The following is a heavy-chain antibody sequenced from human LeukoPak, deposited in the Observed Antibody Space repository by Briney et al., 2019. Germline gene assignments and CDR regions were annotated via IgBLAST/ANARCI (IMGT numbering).Heavy chain of an antibody. CDR3: AKPQVTANWYYFHY. D-gene: IGHD2-21*02. V-gene: IGHV3-30*18. CDR1: GFTLSTCG. Sequence: GRSLRLSCAASGFTLSTCGMHWVRQAPGKGLEWVAVISSDGSNKFYADSVKGRFTISRDGSKNTLYLQMNSLRPDDTAVYFCAKPQVTANWYYFHYWGQGTLVTVSS. CDR2: ISSDGSNK. J-gene: IGHJ4*02.